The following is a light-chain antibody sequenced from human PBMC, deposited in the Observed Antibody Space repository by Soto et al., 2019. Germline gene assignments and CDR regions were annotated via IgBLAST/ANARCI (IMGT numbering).Light chain of an antibody. Sequence: DIVLTQSPGTLSLSPVERATLSFRASQSVSSSYLAWYQQKPGQAPRLLIYGASSRATGIPDRFSGSGPGTDFTLTISRLEPEDFAVYYCQQYGSSPLTCGGGTKGDIK. CDR1: QSVSSSY. J-gene: IGKJ4*01. V-gene: IGKV3-20*01. CDR3: QQYGSSPLT. CDR2: GAS.